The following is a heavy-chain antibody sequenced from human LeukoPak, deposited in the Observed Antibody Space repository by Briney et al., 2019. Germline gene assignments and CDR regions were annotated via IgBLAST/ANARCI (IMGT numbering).Heavy chain of an antibody. V-gene: IGHV4-59*02. CDR2: IYYSGST. Sequence: SETLSLTCTVSGGSVSSYYWSWIRQPPGKGLEWIGYIYYSGSTNYNPSLKSRVTISVDTSKNQFSLKLSSVTAADTAVYYCARAGTSRYDFWSGYSDYYYYMDVWGKGTTVTVSS. J-gene: IGHJ6*03. CDR1: GGSVSSYY. CDR3: ARAGTSRYDFWSGYSDYYYYMDV. D-gene: IGHD3-3*01.